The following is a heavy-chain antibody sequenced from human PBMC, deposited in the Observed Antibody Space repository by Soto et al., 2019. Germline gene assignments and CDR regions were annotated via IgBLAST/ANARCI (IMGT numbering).Heavy chain of an antibody. Sequence: QVQLVESGGGVVQPGRSLRLSCAASGFRFSDYGMHWVRQAPGKGLEWVAVISYDGSNKYHADSVKGRFTISRDNSKNTLYLQMNSLRAEDTAVYYCAKTSRVRDIKNWFDPWGQGTLVTVSS. CDR3: AKTSRVRDIKNWFDP. D-gene: IGHD2-21*01. J-gene: IGHJ5*02. CDR2: ISYDGSNK. V-gene: IGHV3-30*18. CDR1: GFRFSDYG.